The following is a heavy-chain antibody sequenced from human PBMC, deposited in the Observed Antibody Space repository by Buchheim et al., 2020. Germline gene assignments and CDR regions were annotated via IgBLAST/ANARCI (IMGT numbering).Heavy chain of an antibody. Sequence: EVRLLESGGGLVEPGGSLRLSCAASGFSFSSYVMAWVRQAPGKGLEWVSVISANGDSTKYAVSAKGRFTISRDNSKHLLYLQMNDLRGADTTLYYCVFDYWGQGTL. CDR2: ISANGDST. CDR3: VFDY. V-gene: IGHV3-23*01. J-gene: IGHJ4*02. CDR1: GFSFSSYV.